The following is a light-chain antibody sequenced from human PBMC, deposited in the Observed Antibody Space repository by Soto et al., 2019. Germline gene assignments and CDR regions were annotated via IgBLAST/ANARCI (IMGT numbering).Light chain of an antibody. V-gene: IGKV3-20*01. CDR2: IAS. Sequence: EIVLTQSPGTLSLSPGERATLSCRASESVSSSYLAWYQQKPCQAPRLLIFIASSRAAGIPDRFSGSGSGTDFTLTISRLEPEDFAVYYCQQYGSSPWTFGQGTKVEIK. J-gene: IGKJ1*01. CDR1: ESVSSSY. CDR3: QQYGSSPWT.